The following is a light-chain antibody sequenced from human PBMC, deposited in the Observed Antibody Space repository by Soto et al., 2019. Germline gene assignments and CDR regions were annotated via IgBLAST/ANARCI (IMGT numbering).Light chain of an antibody. CDR3: CSYAGSDTLI. V-gene: IGLV2-11*01. Sequence: QSVLTQPRSVSGSPGQTVTISCTGSSSDVGSSNYMSWYQQHPGEAPKLVIYDVARRPSGVPDRLSGSRSGKTASLTISGLQPDDEADYYCCSYAGSDTLIFGSGTKVTVL. J-gene: IGLJ1*01. CDR2: DVA. CDR1: SSDVGSSNY.